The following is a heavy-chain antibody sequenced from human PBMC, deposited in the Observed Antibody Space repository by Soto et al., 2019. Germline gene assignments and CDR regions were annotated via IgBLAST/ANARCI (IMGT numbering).Heavy chain of an antibody. Sequence: ASVKVSCKASGYTFTSSGMSWVRQAPGQGLEWMGWISAHTGSSEYAQRFQGRVTMTTDRSTSTAYMELRSLRSDDTAVYYCARAFFYQGSYSSGYYFDSFDFWGPGTLVTV. V-gene: IGHV1-18*01. J-gene: IGHJ3*01. D-gene: IGHD3-22*01. CDR1: GYTFTSSG. CDR3: ARAFFYQGSYSSGYYFDSFDF. CDR2: ISAHTGSS.